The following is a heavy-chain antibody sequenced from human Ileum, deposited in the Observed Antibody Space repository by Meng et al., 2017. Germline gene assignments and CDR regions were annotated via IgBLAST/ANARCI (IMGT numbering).Heavy chain of an antibody. J-gene: IGHJ4*02. Sequence: QVQLQESGPGPVKPSQTPSPTLPVSGCSINRGDHYWTWIRQPPGKGPEWMGYIYSSGRTYYTPSLKGRLTISADTSQSTFSLKLNSVTATDTAVYFCAKATYLGSGYYFDYWGQGALVTVSS. CDR2: IYSSGRT. CDR3: AKATYLGSGYYFDY. CDR1: GCSINRGDHY. D-gene: IGHD3-10*01. V-gene: IGHV4-30-4*01.